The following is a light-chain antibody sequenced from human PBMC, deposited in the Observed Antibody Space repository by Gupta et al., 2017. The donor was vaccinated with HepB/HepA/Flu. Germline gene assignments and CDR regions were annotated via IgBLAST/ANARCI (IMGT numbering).Light chain of an antibody. V-gene: IGKV3-15*01. CDR2: GAS. J-gene: IGKJ2*01. Sequence: EIVMTQSPATLSVSPGERATLSCRASQSVSSKLAWYQQKPGQAPRLLMYGASTRATGIPARFSGSGSGTEFTLTISSLQSEDFAVYYCQQYNKWSTFGQGTXLEIK. CDR1: QSVSSK. CDR3: QQYNKWST.